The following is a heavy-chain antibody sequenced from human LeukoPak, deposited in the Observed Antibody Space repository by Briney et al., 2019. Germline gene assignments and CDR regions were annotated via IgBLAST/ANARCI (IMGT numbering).Heavy chain of an antibody. V-gene: IGHV4-59*11. CDR1: GGSISSHY. CDR2: IYYSGST. CDR3: ARDPMTTVVHDAFDI. J-gene: IGHJ3*02. D-gene: IGHD4-23*01. Sequence: SETLSLTCTVSGGSISSHYWSWIRQPPGKGLEWIGYIYYSGSTNYNPSLKSRVTISVDTSKNQFSLKLSSVTAADTAVYYRARDPMTTVVHDAFDIWGQGTMVTVSS.